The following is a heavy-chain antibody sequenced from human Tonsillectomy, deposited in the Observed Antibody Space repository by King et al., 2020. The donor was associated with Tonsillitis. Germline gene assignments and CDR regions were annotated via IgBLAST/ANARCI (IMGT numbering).Heavy chain of an antibody. J-gene: IGHJ5*02. V-gene: IGHV4-4*07. D-gene: IGHD3-22*01. Sequence: QLQESGPGLVKPSETLSLTCTVSGVSIRSYYWSLIRQPAGDGLEWIVRIYTTWSTNYNPSLKSRVTMSVDTSKNQFSLKPSSVTAADTAVYYCARDLYYYDSSGYHNWFDPWGQGTLVTVSS. CDR2: IYTTWST. CDR3: ARDLYYYDSSGYHNWFDP. CDR1: GVSIRSYY.